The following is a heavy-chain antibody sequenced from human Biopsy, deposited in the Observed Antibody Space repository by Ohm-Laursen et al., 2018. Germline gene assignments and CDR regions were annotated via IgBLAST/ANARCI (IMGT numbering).Heavy chain of an antibody. V-gene: IGHV1-69*13. CDR2: IIPLFGAP. J-gene: IGHJ5*02. CDR1: GAIFSNYA. CDR3: ARLAQIYGDSPFDP. D-gene: IGHD4-17*01. Sequence: SVKVSCKASGAIFSNYAITWVRQAPGQGLEWMGGIIPLFGAPNYAQKFQGRLTITADESKSTTYMELSSLRSEDTAVYYCARLAQIYGDSPFDPWGQRTLVTVSS.